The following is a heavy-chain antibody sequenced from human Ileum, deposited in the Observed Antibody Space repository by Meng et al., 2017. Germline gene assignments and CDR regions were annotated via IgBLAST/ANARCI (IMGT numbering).Heavy chain of an antibody. V-gene: IGHV4-61*01. D-gene: IGHD6-19*01. CDR3: ARVEGSGWSSYWFDP. CDR2: MYYSGST. CDR1: GGSVSSGSYY. Sequence: SETLSLTCTVSGGSVSSGSYYWSWIRQPPGKGLEWIGYMYYSGSTNYNPSLKSRVTIPVDTSKNQFSLRLSSVTASDTAVYYCARVEGSGWSSYWFDPWGQGTLVTVSS. J-gene: IGHJ5*02.